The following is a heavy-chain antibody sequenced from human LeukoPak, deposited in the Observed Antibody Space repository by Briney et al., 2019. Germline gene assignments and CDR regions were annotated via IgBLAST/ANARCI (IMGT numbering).Heavy chain of an antibody. J-gene: IGHJ4*02. D-gene: IGHD6-19*01. CDR2: ISYDGSNK. V-gene: IGHV3-30*03. CDR1: GFTFSSYG. CDR3: ARDSNGPAF. Sequence: GGSLRLSCAASGFTFSSYGMHWVRQAPGKGLEWVAVISYDGSNKYYADSAKGRFTISRDNSKNTLYLQMNSLRAEDTAVYYCARDSNGPAFWGQGTLVTVSP.